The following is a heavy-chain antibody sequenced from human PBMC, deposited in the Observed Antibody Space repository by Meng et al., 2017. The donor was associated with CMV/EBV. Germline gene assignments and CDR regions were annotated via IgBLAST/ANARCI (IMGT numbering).Heavy chain of an antibody. D-gene: IGHD1-7*01. CDR3: ARDLRVAGTPLGWYFDL. CDR2: IYTSGST. CDR1: GGSISRWSYY. V-gene: IGHV4-61*02. Sequence: VHLHDLCPGLGKPSQTLSLPVTFSGGSISRWSYYWRWIRQPAGKGLEWIGRIYTSGSTNYNPSLKSRVTISVDTSKNQFSLKLSSVTAADTAVYYCARDLRVAGTPLGWYFDLWGRGTLVTVSS. J-gene: IGHJ2*01.